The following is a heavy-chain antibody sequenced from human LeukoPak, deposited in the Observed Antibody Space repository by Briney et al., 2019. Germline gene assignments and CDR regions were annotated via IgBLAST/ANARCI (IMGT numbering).Heavy chain of an antibody. CDR3: VREPAYTGTWWYPDL. J-gene: IGHJ2*01. CDR2: IDPVGNT. V-gene: IGHV3-13*01. CDR1: GFTFSSYD. D-gene: IGHD3-16*01. Sequence: QSGGSLRLSGVASGFTFSSYDMHWVRQATGKGLGWISAIDPVGNTWYSDSVKGRFTISRENARNALYLQMNSLRAADTAVYYCVREPAYTGTWWYPDLWGRGTLVTVSS.